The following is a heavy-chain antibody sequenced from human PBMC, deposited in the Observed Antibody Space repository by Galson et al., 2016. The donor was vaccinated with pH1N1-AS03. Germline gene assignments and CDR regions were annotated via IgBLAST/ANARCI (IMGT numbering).Heavy chain of an antibody. J-gene: IGHJ6*02. CDR1: GFTLSSYA. D-gene: IGHD6-19*01. CDR2: ISGRGDSA. V-gene: IGHV3-23*01. Sequence: SLRLSCAAPGFTLSSYALTWVRQAPGKGLIWVSSISGRGDSAYYADSVKGRFTISRDKSKNTLYLQMNSLRAEDTAVYYCAKGRGWPVWHYGVDVWGQGTTVTVSS. CDR3: AKGRGWPVWHYGVDV.